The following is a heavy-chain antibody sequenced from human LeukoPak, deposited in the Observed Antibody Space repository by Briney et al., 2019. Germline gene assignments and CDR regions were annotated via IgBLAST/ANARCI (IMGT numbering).Heavy chain of an antibody. V-gene: IGHV3-53*01. CDR2: IYTGGIS. D-gene: IGHD5-24*01. CDR1: GFNLKDNY. CDR3: AREHPDGYNYWFDP. Sequence: GGSLRLSCAASGFNLKDNYMNWVRQAPGKRLEWVAVIYTGGISEYAGSVKGRFTISRDTSKKMLYLQMDNLRPEDTAVYYCAREHPDGYNYWFDPWGQGTLVTVSS. J-gene: IGHJ5*02.